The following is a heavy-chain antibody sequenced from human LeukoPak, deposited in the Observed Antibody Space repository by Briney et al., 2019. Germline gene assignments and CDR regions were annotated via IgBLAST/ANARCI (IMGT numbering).Heavy chain of an antibody. J-gene: IGHJ4*02. D-gene: IGHD1-26*01. CDR2: ISSGGSTI. CDR1: GFTFSNYE. Sequence: GGSLRLSCAASGFTFSNYEMNWVRQAPGKGLEWVSYISSGGSTIYYADSVKGRFTISSDNAKNSLFLQMNSLRAEDTAVYYCARGRVGTTTPFDYWGQGTLVTVSS. V-gene: IGHV3-48*03. CDR3: ARGRVGTTTPFDY.